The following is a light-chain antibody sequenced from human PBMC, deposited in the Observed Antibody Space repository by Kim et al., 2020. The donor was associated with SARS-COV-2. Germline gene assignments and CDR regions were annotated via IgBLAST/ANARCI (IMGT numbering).Light chain of an antibody. Sequence: DIQLTQSPSFLSASVGDRVSITCRASQDISNHLAWYQQKAGKAPELLMYAASTLESGAPSRFSGSGSGTEFTLTVGSLQPEDFATYFCLQLNAYPRTFGQGTKVDIK. V-gene: IGKV1-9*01. CDR1: QDISNH. J-gene: IGKJ1*01. CDR3: LQLNAYPRT. CDR2: AAS.